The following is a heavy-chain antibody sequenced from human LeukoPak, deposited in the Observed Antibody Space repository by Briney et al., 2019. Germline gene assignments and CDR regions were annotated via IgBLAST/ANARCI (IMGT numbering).Heavy chain of an antibody. V-gene: IGHV4-38-2*01. J-gene: IGHJ4*02. Sequence: SETLSLTCGVSGYSISSGYQWAWIRQSPGKGLEWIGSIYHSGSAHYNPSLKSRVTISVDRSKNQFSLKLSSVTAADTAVYYCARGSDILTGYYYFDYWGQGTLVTVSS. CDR2: IYHSGSA. CDR1: GYSISSGYQ. D-gene: IGHD3-9*01. CDR3: ARGSDILTGYYYFDY.